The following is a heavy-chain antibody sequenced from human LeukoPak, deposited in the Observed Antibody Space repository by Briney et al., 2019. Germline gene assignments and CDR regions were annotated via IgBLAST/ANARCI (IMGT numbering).Heavy chain of an antibody. CDR2: IYPGDSET. D-gene: IGHD3-16*01. V-gene: IGHV5-51*01. CDR1: EYSFATYR. CDR3: ARRHYGYDY. J-gene: IGHJ4*02. Sequence: NLGESLKISCKGSEYSFATYRIAWVRQMPGKGLEWMGIIYPGDSETRYSPSFQGQVTISADKSISTAYLQWSSLKASDTAMYYCARRHYGYDYWGQGTLVTVSS.